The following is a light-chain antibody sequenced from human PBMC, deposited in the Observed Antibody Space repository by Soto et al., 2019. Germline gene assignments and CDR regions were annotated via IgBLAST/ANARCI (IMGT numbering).Light chain of an antibody. Sequence: DTQMTQTPSSLSASVGDRVTITCRASQNVRSYLNWYQQKPGKAPNLLIYETSTLQSGVPSRFSGDGYGTDFTLSISSLHPEDFATYYCQQTFSTPRTFGQGTKADIK. CDR1: QNVRSY. J-gene: IGKJ1*01. CDR2: ETS. V-gene: IGKV1-39*01. CDR3: QQTFSTPRT.